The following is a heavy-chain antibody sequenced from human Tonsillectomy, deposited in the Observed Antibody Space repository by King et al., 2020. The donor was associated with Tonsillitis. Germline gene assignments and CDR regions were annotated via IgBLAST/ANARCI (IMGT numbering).Heavy chain of an antibody. CDR2: ISSSSSYI. CDR1: GFTFSSYS. V-gene: IGHV3-21*01. J-gene: IGHJ6*02. D-gene: IGHD5-24*01. CDR3: ARSRRTETATTTWWNYYYGMDV. Sequence: QLVQSGGGLVKPGGSLRLSCAASGFTFSSYSMNWVRQAPGKGLEWVSFISSSSSYIYYADSVKGRFTISRDNAKNSLYLQMNSLRAEDTAVYYCARSRRTETATTTWWNYYYGMDVWGQGTTVTVSS.